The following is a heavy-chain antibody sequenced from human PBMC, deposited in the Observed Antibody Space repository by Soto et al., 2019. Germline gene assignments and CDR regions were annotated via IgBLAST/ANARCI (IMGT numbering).Heavy chain of an antibody. CDR1: GGSMSSGDYY. CDR2: IYYSGST. D-gene: IGHD2-15*01. V-gene: IGHV4-30-4*01. J-gene: IGHJ5*02. Sequence: SETLSLTCTVSGGSMSSGDYYWSWIRQPPGKGLEWIGYIYYSGSTYYNPSLKSRVTISVDTSKNQFSLKLSSVTAADTAVYYCARAAIVVVVAATDEGFDRFDPWGQGTLVTVSS. CDR3: ARAAIVVVVAATDEGFDRFDP.